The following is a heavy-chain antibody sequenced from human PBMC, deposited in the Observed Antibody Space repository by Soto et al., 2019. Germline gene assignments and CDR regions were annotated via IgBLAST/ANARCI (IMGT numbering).Heavy chain of an antibody. CDR2: IYYSGST. D-gene: IGHD3-22*01. V-gene: IGHV4-59*01. CDR3: ARVSDDSSVGMDV. CDR1: GGSISSYY. Sequence: SETLSLTCTVSGGSISSYYWSWIRQPSGKGLEWIGYIYYSGSTNYNPSLKSRVTISVDTSKNQFSLKLSSVTAADTAVYYCARVSDDSSVGMDVWGQGTTVTVSS. J-gene: IGHJ6*02.